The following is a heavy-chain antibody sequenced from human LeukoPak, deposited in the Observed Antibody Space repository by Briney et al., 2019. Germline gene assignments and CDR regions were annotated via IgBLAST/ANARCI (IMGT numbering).Heavy chain of an antibody. Sequence: GGSLRLSCAASEFTFRNYGMNWVRQAPGKGLEWVSYISSSSSNIAYADSVKGRFTISRDNVKNSLYLQINSLRVEDTSVYYCARGGAARPDYWGQGTLVTVSS. CDR2: ISSSSSNI. CDR3: ARGGAARPDY. V-gene: IGHV3-48*04. CDR1: EFTFRNYG. D-gene: IGHD6-6*01. J-gene: IGHJ4*02.